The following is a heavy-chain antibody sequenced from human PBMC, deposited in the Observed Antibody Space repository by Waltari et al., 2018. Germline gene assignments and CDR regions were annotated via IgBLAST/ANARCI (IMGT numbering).Heavy chain of an antibody. D-gene: IGHD2-15*01. CDR3: ARDRGRGLYLDT. J-gene: IGHJ5*02. Sequence: QLQLQESGPGLVKPSGTLSLTCAVSGDSMTSTYCWSWVRQSPQKGLEWIGQVHYSGRTNYHPSFASRVTMSVDTSNKQFSLRATAATAADTAVYYCARDRGRGLYLDTWGPGTLVTGSP. CDR1: GDSMTSTYC. V-gene: IGHV4-4*02. CDR2: VHYSGRT.